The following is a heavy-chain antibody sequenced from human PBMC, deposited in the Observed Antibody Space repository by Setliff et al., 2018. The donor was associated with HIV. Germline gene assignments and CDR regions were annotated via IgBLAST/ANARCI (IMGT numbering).Heavy chain of an antibody. Sequence: SETLSLTCTVSGGSINRSRYYWGWIRQPPGKGLEWIGSIYYSGSTYQNPSLKSRVTISVDTSKNQFSLKLSSVTAADTAVYYCARHFDYGGYDRGLGDPLDCWGQGVLVTVSS. CDR2: IYYSGST. J-gene: IGHJ4*02. D-gene: IGHD5-12*01. CDR1: GGSINRSRYY. V-gene: IGHV4-39*01. CDR3: ARHFDYGGYDRGLGDPLDC.